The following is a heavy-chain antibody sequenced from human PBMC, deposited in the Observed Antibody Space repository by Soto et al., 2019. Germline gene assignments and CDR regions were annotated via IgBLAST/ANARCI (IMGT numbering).Heavy chain of an antibody. CDR2: ISYDGSNK. Sequence: QVQLVESGGGVVQPGRSLRISCAASGFTFSSYGMHWVRQAPGKGLEWVAVISYDGSNKYYADSVKGRFTISRDNSKNTLYLLMNSLRAEDTAVYYCAKWSSSGYGYFDYWGQGTPVTVSS. CDR1: GFTFSSYG. V-gene: IGHV3-30*18. J-gene: IGHJ4*02. CDR3: AKWSSSGYGYFDY. D-gene: IGHD3-22*01.